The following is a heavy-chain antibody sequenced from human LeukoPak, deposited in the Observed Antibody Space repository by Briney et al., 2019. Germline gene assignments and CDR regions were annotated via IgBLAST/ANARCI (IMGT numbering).Heavy chain of an antibody. CDR1: GFTFSSYW. CDR2: INSDGRDT. V-gene: IGHV3-74*01. J-gene: IGHJ3*02. Sequence: GGSLRLSCAASGFTFSSYWMHWVRQAPGKGLVWVSRINSDGRDTSYADSVKGRFTITRDNAKNTLYLQMNSLRVEGTAVYYCARTGTGGDLDIWGQGTMVTVSS. D-gene: IGHD2-8*02. CDR3: ARTGTGGDLDI.